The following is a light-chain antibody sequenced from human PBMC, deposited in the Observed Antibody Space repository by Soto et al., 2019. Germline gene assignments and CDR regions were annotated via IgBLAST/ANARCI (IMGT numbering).Light chain of an antibody. CDR2: KAS. CDR3: QQYNSYPT. J-gene: IGKJ1*01. V-gene: IGKV1-5*03. CDR1: QRISTW. Sequence: DIQITQSPSTLFESLGKRVPITCRASQRISTWLAWYQQKPGKAPNLLIYKASSLESGVPSRFSGSGSGTEFTLTISSLQPDDFATYYCQQYNSYPTFGQGTKVEIK.